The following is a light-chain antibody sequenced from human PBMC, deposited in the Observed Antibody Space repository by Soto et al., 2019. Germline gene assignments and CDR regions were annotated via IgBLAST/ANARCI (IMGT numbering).Light chain of an antibody. J-gene: IGKJ4*01. CDR1: QSISNW. CDR2: KAS. Sequence: DIQMTQSPSTLSASVGDRVTITCRASQSISNWLAWYQQKPGKAPKLLIYKASSLESGVPSRFSGSGSGTEFTLTISSLQPDDFAVYYCQQRSNWRGLTFGGGTKVDIK. CDR3: QQRSNWRGLT. V-gene: IGKV1-5*03.